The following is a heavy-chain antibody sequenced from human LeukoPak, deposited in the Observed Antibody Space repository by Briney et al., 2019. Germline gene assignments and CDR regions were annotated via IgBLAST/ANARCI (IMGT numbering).Heavy chain of an antibody. CDR2: IYYSGIT. V-gene: IGHV4-59*01. Sequence: PSESLSLTYTVSAGSISSYYWSWIRQPPGKGLEWIGYIYYSGITNYNPPLRSQSTISVDTSKNEFSLTLNSVTAADTAVYYCARVGYDRSGYYWGYFDLWGRGTQVTVSS. D-gene: IGHD3-22*01. CDR1: AGSISSYY. CDR3: ARVGYDRSGYYWGYFDL. J-gene: IGHJ2*01.